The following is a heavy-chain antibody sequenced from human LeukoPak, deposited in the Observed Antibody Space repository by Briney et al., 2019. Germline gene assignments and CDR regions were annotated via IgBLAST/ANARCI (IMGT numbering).Heavy chain of an antibody. J-gene: IGHJ4*02. CDR3: ARQYYCSGGDCSFDY. D-gene: IGHD2-15*01. Sequence: PAGSLRLSCAASGFTFNNYRMSWVRQAPGRGLEWVANIKQDGSEKSYVDSVKGRFTISRDNAKNSVYLQMGSLRVADTSVYYCARQYYCSGGDCSFDYWGQGTLVTVSS. V-gene: IGHV3-7*01. CDR1: GFTFNNYR. CDR2: IKQDGSEK.